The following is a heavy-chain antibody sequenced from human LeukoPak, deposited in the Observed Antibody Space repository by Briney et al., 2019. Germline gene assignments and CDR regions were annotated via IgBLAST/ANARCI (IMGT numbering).Heavy chain of an antibody. CDR3: AHRPKDNGVWLGFDS. J-gene: IGHJ4*02. CDR2: IYYDDDK. CDR1: GFSLSTSGVG. Sequence: SGPTLVKPTQTLTLTCTFSGFSLSTSGVGVGWVRQPPGKALEWLALIYYDDDKRYSPSLKSRLTITKDTSKNQVVLTMTNMDPVDTATYYCAHRPKDNGVWLGFDSWGQGTLVTVSS. V-gene: IGHV2-5*02. D-gene: IGHD6-19*01.